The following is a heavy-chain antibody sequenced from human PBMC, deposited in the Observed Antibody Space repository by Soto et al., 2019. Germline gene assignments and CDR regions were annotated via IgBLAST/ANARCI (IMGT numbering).Heavy chain of an antibody. CDR1: GGSISSSNW. D-gene: IGHD4-17*01. V-gene: IGHV4-4*02. Sequence: ASETLSLTCAVSGGSISSSNWWSWVRQPPGKGLEWIGEIYYSGSTYYNPSLKSRVTISVDTSKNQFSLKLSSVTAADTAVYYCARHRGGPYGDYGAPFDYWGQGTLVTVSS. CDR2: IYYSGST. J-gene: IGHJ4*02. CDR3: ARHRGGPYGDYGAPFDY.